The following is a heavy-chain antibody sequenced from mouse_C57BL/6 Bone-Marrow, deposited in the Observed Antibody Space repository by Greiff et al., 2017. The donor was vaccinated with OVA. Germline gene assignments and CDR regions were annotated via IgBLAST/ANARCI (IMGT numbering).Heavy chain of an antibody. D-gene: IGHD2-4*01. CDR2: IWGGGST. CDR1: GFSLTSYG. Sequence: QVQLQESGPGLVAPSQSLSITCTVSGFSLTSYGVDWVRQPPGKGLEWLGVIWGGGSTNYNSALMSRLSISKDNSKSQVFLKMNSLQTDDTAMYYCAKHGGWHYDYDVAWFAYWGQGTLVTVSA. CDR3: AKHGGWHYDYDVAWFAY. V-gene: IGHV2-9*01. J-gene: IGHJ3*01.